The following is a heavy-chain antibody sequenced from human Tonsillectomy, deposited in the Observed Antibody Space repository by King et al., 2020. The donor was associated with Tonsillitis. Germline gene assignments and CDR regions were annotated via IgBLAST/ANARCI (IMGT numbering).Heavy chain of an antibody. D-gene: IGHD3-22*01. CDR1: GFTFSTYG. CDR2: ISYDGYNK. V-gene: IGHV3-30*18. CDR3: AKADFPMSSGGNFDY. Sequence: VQLVESGGGVVQPGRSLRLSCAASGFTFSTYGMHWVRQAPGKGLEGVAVISYDGYNKNSADSVKGRFTVSRDNSKNTLYLQVNSLRAEDTAVYYCAKADFPMSSGGNFDYWGQGTLVTVSS. J-gene: IGHJ4*02.